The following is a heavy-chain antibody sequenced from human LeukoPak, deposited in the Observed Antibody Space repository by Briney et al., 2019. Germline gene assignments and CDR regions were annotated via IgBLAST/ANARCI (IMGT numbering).Heavy chain of an antibody. V-gene: IGHV1-2*02. CDR3: ARDRAHVGTMVDVFDF. CDR1: GFAFTTYY. CDR2: INPNSGGT. J-gene: IGHJ3*01. D-gene: IGHD5-12*01. Sequence: ASVKVSCKTSGFAFTTYYIHWVGQAPGQGPEWMGWINPNSGGTKYAQRFRDRIIMTRDTSITTAYIEMRRLTSEDTAMYYCARDRAHVGTMVDVFDFWGQGTMVTVSS.